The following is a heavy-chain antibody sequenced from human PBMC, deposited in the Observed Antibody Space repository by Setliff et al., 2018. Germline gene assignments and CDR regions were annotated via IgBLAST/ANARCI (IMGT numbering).Heavy chain of an antibody. D-gene: IGHD3-16*01. CDR3: ARSDHLVVDGFDV. J-gene: IGHJ3*01. V-gene: IGHV1-2*04. CDR1: GYTFSSYS. CDR2: INPKTGGT. Sequence: ASVKVSCKASGYTFSSYSMHWVRQAPGQGLEWMGWINPKTGGTNLAQKFQGWVSITRDTSITTAYMELSRLTSDDMAVYFCARSDHLVVDGFDVWGQGTMVTVSS.